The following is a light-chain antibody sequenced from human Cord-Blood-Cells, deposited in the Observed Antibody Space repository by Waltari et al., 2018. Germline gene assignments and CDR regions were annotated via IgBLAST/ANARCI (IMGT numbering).Light chain of an antibody. J-gene: IGLJ2*01. Sequence: SYELTQPPSVSVSPGPTASITRSDEKSGDKYSCWYQQKPAQSPVLVISQDSKRPSESPWRFSGSNSGNTATLAIGGIQDMDDADYYCEAWNSSTVVFGGGTKLTVL. V-gene: IGLV3-1*01. CDR1: KSGDKY. CDR2: QDS. CDR3: EAWNSSTVV.